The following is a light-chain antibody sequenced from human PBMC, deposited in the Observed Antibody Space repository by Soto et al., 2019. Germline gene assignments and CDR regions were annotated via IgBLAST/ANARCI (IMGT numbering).Light chain of an antibody. J-gene: IGLJ1*01. CDR3: SLYISGSTYV. V-gene: IGLV2-18*01. CDR2: EVN. CDR1: SSDVGSYNR. Sequence: QSALTQPPSVSGSPGRSFTISCTETSSDVGSYNRLSWYQQPPGTAPKLIMYEVNTRPSGVPDRFSGSKSGSTASLTISGLQAEDEADYYCSLYISGSTYVFGTGTKVTDL.